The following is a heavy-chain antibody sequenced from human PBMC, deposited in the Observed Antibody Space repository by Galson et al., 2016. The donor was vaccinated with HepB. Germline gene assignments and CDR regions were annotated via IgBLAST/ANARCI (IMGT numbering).Heavy chain of an antibody. CDR1: GYYFTTYW. CDR2: LYPGYSDT. D-gene: IGHD3-9*01. V-gene: IGHV5-51*01. J-gene: IGHJ4*02. CDR3: ARAPYDILTGTSRHFDY. Sequence: QSGAEVKKPGESLRISCETSGYYFTTYWIGWVRLMPGKGLEWMGILYPGYSDTRISPSFHGQVTMSADKSINTAYLQWSSLKASDTAIYYCARAPYDILTGTSRHFDYWGQGTLVTVSS.